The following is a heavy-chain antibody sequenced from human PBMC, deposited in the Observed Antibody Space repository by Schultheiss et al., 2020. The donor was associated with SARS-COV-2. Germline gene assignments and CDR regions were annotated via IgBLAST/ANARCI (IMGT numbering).Heavy chain of an antibody. CDR1: GYSFTSYW. D-gene: IGHD4-11*01. J-gene: IGHJ3*02. Sequence: GESLKISCKGSGYSFTSYWIGWVRQMPGKGLEWMGIIYPGDSDTRYSPSFQGQVTISADKSISTAYLQWSSLKASDTAMYYCARYDYSNYDPYATNDAFDIWGQGTMVTVSS. CDR2: IYPGDSDT. CDR3: ARYDYSNYDPYATNDAFDI. V-gene: IGHV5-51*01.